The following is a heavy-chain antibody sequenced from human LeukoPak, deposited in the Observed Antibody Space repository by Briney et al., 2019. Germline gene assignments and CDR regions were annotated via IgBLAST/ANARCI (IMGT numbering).Heavy chain of an antibody. CDR1: GFTFSTSD. CDR3: VRGAYSSSWLNFDY. J-gene: IGHJ4*02. Sequence: PGGSLRLSCVVSGFTFSTSDMHWVRQVTGKGLEWVSSIGKSGDTYYLASVKGRFTVSRDNSKNTLYLQMNSLRAEDTAVYYCVRGAYSSSWLNFDYWGQGTLVTVSS. V-gene: IGHV3-13*01. CDR2: IGKSGDT. D-gene: IGHD6-13*01.